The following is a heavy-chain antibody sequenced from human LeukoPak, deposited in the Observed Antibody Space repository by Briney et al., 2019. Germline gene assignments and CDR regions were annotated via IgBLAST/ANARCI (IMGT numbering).Heavy chain of an antibody. D-gene: IGHD1-14*01. Sequence: KPSETLSLTCTVSGASVSNYYWSWIRQPAGKGLEWIGRIYNGGSANYNPSLQSRISMSVDTSKHQFSLRLKSVTAADTAVYYCARQPIGPYYFDYWGQGTLVTVSS. V-gene: IGHV4-4*07. J-gene: IGHJ4*02. CDR2: IYNGGSA. CDR1: GASVSNYY. CDR3: ARQPIGPYYFDY.